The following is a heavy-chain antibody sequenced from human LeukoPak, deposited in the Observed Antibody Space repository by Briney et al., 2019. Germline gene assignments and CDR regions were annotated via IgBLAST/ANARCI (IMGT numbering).Heavy chain of an antibody. CDR1: GFTFSSYS. Sequence: GGSLRLSCAASGFTFSSYSMNWVRQAPGKGPEWVSSISSSSSYIYYADSVTGRFTISRDNAKNSLYLQMNSLRAEDTAVYYCARETQYSSGWYLEGGFDPWGQGTLVTVSS. CDR2: ISSSSSYI. J-gene: IGHJ5*02. D-gene: IGHD6-19*01. CDR3: ARETQYSSGWYLEGGFDP. V-gene: IGHV3-21*01.